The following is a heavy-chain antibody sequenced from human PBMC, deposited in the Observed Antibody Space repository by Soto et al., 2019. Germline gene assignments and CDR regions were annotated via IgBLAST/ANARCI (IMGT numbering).Heavy chain of an antibody. D-gene: IGHD3-10*01. Sequence: QVQLVESGGGVVQPGRSLRLSCAASGLAFSTYGMHWVRQSPGKGLEWVAFIWYDGINKKYADSVKGRFTISRDNSKNMVFLEMNSLRVEDTAVYHCGRDPIHGSGLFDAWGQGTLVTVSS. CDR3: GRDPIHGSGLFDA. J-gene: IGHJ5*02. CDR2: IWYDGINK. V-gene: IGHV3-33*01. CDR1: GLAFSTYG.